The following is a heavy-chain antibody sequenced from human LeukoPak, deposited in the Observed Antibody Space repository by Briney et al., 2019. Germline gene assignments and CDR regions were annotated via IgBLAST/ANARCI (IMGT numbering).Heavy chain of an antibody. CDR2: IWYDGSNK. Sequence: PGGSLRLSCAASGFTFSSYGMHWVRQAPGKGLEWVAVIWYDGSNKYYADSVKGRFTISRDNSKNTLYLQMNSLGAEDTAVYYCAKDFGAYDSSGYYSDYWGQGTLVTVSS. J-gene: IGHJ4*02. CDR3: AKDFGAYDSSGYYSDY. CDR1: GFTFSSYG. V-gene: IGHV3-33*06. D-gene: IGHD3-22*01.